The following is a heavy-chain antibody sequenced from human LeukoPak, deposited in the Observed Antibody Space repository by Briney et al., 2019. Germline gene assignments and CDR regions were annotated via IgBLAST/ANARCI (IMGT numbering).Heavy chain of an antibody. CDR3: ARHDGFLLDY. V-gene: IGHV4-30-2*01. CDR1: GGSISGTGYY. J-gene: IGHJ4*02. CDR2: IYQSGST. Sequence: PSETLSLTCSVSGGSISGTGYYWSWIRQPPGKGLEWIGYIYQSGSTYYNPSLKSRVTISVDRSKNQFSLKLSSVTAADTAVYYCARHDGFLLDYWGQGTLVTVSS. D-gene: IGHD2/OR15-2a*01.